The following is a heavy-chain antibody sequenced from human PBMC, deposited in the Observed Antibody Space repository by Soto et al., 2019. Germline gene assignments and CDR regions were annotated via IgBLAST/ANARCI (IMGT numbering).Heavy chain of an antibody. CDR1: GFTFSSYG. CDR3: AKQTITIGFDP. CDR2: ISYDGSNK. J-gene: IGHJ5*02. D-gene: IGHD3-10*01. V-gene: IGHV3-30*18. Sequence: GGSLRLSCAASGFTFSSYGMHWVRQAPGKGLEWVAVISYDGSNKYYADSVKGRFTISRDNSKNTLYLQMNSLRAEDKAVYYCAKQTITIGFDPWGQGTLVTVSS.